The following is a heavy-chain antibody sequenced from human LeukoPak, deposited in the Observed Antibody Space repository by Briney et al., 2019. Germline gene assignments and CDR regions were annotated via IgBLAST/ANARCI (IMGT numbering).Heavy chain of an antibody. CDR1: GGSISSYY. Sequence: SETLSLTCTVSGGSISSYYWSWIRQPPRKGLEWVGYIYYSGSTNYNPSLKSRVTIAVDPSKNQFSLKLSSVAAADAAVYYCAGEVGGLLAAAGTGNWFDPWGQGTLVTVSS. CDR2: IYYSGST. CDR3: AGEVGGLLAAAGTGNWFDP. D-gene: IGHD6-13*01. V-gene: IGHV4-59*01. J-gene: IGHJ5*02.